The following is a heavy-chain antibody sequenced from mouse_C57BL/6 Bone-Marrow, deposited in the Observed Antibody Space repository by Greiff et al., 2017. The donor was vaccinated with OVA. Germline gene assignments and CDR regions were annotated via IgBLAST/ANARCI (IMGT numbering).Heavy chain of an antibody. J-gene: IGHJ1*03. Sequence: EVKLVESGGDLVKPGGSLKLSCAASGFTFSSYGMSWVRQTPDKRLEWVATISSGGSYTYYPDSVKGRFTLSRDNAKNTLYLQMSSLKSEDTAMYYCARHVGIMTTVVATGGYWYFDVWGTGTTFTVSS. CDR2: ISSGGSYT. CDR3: ARHVGIMTTVVATGGYWYFDV. D-gene: IGHD1-1*01. CDR1: GFTFSSYG. V-gene: IGHV5-6*01.